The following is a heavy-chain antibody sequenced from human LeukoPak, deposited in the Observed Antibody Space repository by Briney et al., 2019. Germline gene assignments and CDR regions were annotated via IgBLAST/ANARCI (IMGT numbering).Heavy chain of an antibody. J-gene: IGHJ6*02. CDR3: TRNRPRDGYNWVYYYYYGMDV. CDR1: GFTFGDYA. V-gene: IGHV3-49*05. Sequence: NPGGSLRLSCTASGFTFGDYAMSWFRQAPGKGLEWVGFIRSKAYGGTTEYAASVKGRFTISRDDSKSIAYLQMNSLKTEDTAVYYCTRNRPRDGYNWVYYYYYGMDVWGQGTTVTVSS. D-gene: IGHD5-24*01. CDR2: IRSKAYGGTT.